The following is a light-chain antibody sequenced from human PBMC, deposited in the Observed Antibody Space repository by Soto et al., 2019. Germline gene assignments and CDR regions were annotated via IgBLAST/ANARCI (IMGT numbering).Light chain of an antibody. CDR3: SSYSSVSTYV. CDR1: SSDVGRYDY. J-gene: IGLJ1*01. V-gene: IGLV2-14*01. CDR2: EVS. Sequence: QSALTQPRSVSGSPGQSVTISCTGTSSDVGRYDYVSWYQQYPGEAPKLIISEVSSRPSGVSSRFSGSKSGNTASLTISGLQAEDEAEYYCSSYSSVSTYVFGTGTKVTVL.